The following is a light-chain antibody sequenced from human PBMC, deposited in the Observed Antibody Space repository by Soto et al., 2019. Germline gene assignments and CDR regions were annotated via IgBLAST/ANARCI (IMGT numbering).Light chain of an antibody. CDR2: HVS. Sequence: EIVMTQSPATLSVSPGERATLSCRASQSVSSNFLAWYQQKPGQAPRLLVYHVSTRATGIPDRFSGSGSGTDFTLTISRLEPEDFAVYHCQQYETSPLTFGQGTKVDIK. J-gene: IGKJ1*01. CDR3: QQYETSPLT. CDR1: QSVSSNF. V-gene: IGKV3-20*01.